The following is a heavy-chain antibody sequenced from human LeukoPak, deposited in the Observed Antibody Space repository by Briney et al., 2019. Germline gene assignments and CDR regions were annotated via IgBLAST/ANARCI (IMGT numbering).Heavy chain of an antibody. CDR3: AKDDFRSHIVATGRGLLSY. V-gene: IGHV4-61*02. Sequence: SETLSLTCTVSGGSISSGSYYWSWIRQPAGKGLEWIGRIYTSGSTNYNPSLKSRVTISVDTSKNQFSLKLSSVTAADTAVYYCAKDDFRSHIVATGRGLLSYWGQGTLVTVSS. D-gene: IGHD5-12*01. J-gene: IGHJ4*02. CDR2: IYTSGST. CDR1: GGSISSGSYY.